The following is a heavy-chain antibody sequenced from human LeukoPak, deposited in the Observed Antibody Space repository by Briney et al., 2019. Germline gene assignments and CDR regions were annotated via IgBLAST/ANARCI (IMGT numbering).Heavy chain of an antibody. CDR2: ISGSGGST. CDR3: AKDLRRITMIVVVLEAFDI. Sequence: GGSLRLSCAASGFTFSSYGMSWVRQAPGKGLEWVSAISGSGGSTYYADSVKGRFTISRDNSKNTLYLQMNSLRAEDTAVYYCAKDLRRITMIVVVLEAFDIWGQGTMVTVSS. CDR1: GFTFSSYG. J-gene: IGHJ3*02. V-gene: IGHV3-23*01. D-gene: IGHD3-22*01.